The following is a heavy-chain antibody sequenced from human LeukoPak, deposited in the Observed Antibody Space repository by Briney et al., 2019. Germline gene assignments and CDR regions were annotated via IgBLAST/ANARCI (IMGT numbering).Heavy chain of an antibody. J-gene: IGHJ4*02. Sequence: GGSLRLSCAASGFTLRTYWMSWVRQAPGKGLEWVANIKQDGSEIYYVDSVKGRFTISRDNAKNSLYLQMNSLRAEDTAAYYCARDKVVGATIFDYWGQGTLVTVSS. CDR3: ARDKVVGATIFDY. CDR1: GFTLRTYW. V-gene: IGHV3-7*03. CDR2: IKQDGSEI. D-gene: IGHD1-26*01.